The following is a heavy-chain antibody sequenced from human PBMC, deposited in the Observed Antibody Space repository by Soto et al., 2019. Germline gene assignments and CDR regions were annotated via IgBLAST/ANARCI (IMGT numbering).Heavy chain of an antibody. CDR1: GGTLSSYA. V-gene: IGHV1-69*12. CDR2: IIPIFGTA. J-gene: IGHJ2*01. D-gene: IGHD2-21*02. CDR3: ARAVTTPWYFDL. Sequence: QVQLVQSGAVVKKPGSSVKVSCKASGGTLSSYAISWVRQAPGQGLEWMGGIIPIFGTADYARKFQGRVTITADESTSTAYMELSSLRSEATAVYYCARAVTTPWYFDLWGRGTLVTVSS.